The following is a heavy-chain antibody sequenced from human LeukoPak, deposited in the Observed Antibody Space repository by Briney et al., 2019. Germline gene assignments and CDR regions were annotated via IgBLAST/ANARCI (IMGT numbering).Heavy chain of an antibody. Sequence: SEILSLTCSVSGDSISSSSYYWGWIRQPPGKGLEWIGSTYYSGSTYDNPSLKSRVTISADTSKNQFSLKLISVSAADTAVYYCARQSSGALEVFDIWGQGTMVTVSS. CDR2: TYYSGST. V-gene: IGHV4-39*01. CDR1: GDSISSSSYY. J-gene: IGHJ3*02. D-gene: IGHD6-19*01. CDR3: ARQSSGALEVFDI.